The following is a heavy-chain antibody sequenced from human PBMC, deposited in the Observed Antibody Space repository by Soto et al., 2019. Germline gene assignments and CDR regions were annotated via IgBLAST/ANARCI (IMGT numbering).Heavy chain of an antibody. J-gene: IGHJ5*02. CDR1: GYSFASYW. Sequence: GESLKISCKGSGYSFASYWIGWVRQMPGKGLEWMGIIYPGDSDTRYSPSFQGQVTISADKSISTAYLQWSSLKASDTAMYYCARSELYYYGSGSYYNPGGWFDPWGQGXLVTVHS. V-gene: IGHV5-51*01. CDR3: ARSELYYYGSGSYYNPGGWFDP. CDR2: IYPGDSDT. D-gene: IGHD3-10*01.